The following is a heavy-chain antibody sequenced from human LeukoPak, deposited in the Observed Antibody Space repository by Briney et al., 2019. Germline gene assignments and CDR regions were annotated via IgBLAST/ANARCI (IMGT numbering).Heavy chain of an antibody. J-gene: IGHJ5*02. CDR1: GFTFSSYG. CDR2: IRHDGSNK. Sequence: GGSLRLSCAASGFTFSSYGMHWVRQAPGKGLEWVAFIRHDGSNKYYADSVKGRFTISRDNSKNTLYLQMNSLRAEDTAVYYCANNDYNNPEAWGQGTLVTVSS. D-gene: IGHD4-11*01. V-gene: IGHV3-30*02. CDR3: ANNDYNNPEA.